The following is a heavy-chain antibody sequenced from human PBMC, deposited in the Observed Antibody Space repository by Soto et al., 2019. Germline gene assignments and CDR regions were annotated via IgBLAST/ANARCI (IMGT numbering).Heavy chain of an antibody. D-gene: IGHD3-16*02. J-gene: IGHJ5*02. CDR2: INHSGST. Sequence: QVQLQQWGAGLLKPSETLSLTCAVYGGSFSGYYWSWIRQPPGKGLEWIGEINHSGSTNYNPSLKSRVTISVDTSKKQFSLKLSSVTAADTAVYYCARGGIWGSYRQRSPRWFDPWGQGTLVTVSS. CDR1: GGSFSGYY. CDR3: ARGGIWGSYRQRSPRWFDP. V-gene: IGHV4-34*01.